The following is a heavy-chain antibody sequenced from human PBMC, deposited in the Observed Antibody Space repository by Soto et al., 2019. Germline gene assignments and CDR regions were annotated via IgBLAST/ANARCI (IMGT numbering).Heavy chain of an antibody. CDR1: GGTFSSYT. CDR2: IIPIFGTA. CDR3: ARGNHSCRHLCYFDL. Sequence: QVQLVQSGAEVKKPGSSVTVSCKASGGTFSSYTISWVRQAPGQGLEWMGGIIPIFGTANYAQKFQGRVTITADESTSTAYMELSSLSADDTAVYYCARGNHSCRHLCYFDLWGRGNLVTVSS. D-gene: IGHD1-26*01. V-gene: IGHV1-69*12. J-gene: IGHJ2*01.